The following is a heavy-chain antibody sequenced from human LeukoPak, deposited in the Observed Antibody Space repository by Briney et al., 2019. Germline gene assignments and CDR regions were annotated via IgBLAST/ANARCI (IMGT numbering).Heavy chain of an antibody. CDR3: ARGHVLRYFDWLFYKDYYYYGMDV. J-gene: IGHJ6*02. V-gene: IGHV1-46*01. CDR1: GYTFTSYY. CDR2: IKPSGGST. D-gene: IGHD3-9*01. Sequence: ASVKVSFKASGYTFTSYYMHWVRPAPGQGREWMGIIKPSGGSTSYAQKFQGRVTITRDTSTSTVYMELSSLRSEDTAVYYCARGHVLRYFDWLFYKDYYYYGMDVWGQGTTVTVSS.